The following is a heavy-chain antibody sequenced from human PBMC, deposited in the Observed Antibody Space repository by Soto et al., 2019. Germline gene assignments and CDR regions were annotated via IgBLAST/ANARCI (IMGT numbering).Heavy chain of an antibody. CDR3: ARDHCVGGNCFSTYYGMDV. D-gene: IGHD2-15*01. Sequence: SETLSLTCTGSADSVSSANYYWTWIRQPPGKGLEWIGNIYYTGSTNYNPSLKSRVTISLNTSKMQLSLKLRSVTAADTAVYYCARDHCVGGNCFSTYYGMDVWGQGTTVTVSS. V-gene: IGHV4-61*01. CDR1: ADSVSSANYY. J-gene: IGHJ6*02. CDR2: IYYTGST.